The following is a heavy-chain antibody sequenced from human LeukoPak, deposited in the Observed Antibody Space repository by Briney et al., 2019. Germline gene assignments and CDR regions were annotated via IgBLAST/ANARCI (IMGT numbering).Heavy chain of an antibody. CDR2: INPNSGGT. D-gene: IGHD1-26*01. J-gene: IGHJ3*02. Sequence: ASVKVSCKASGYTFTGYYMHWVRQAPGQGLEWMGWINPNSGGTNYAQKFQGRVTITADKSTSTAYMELSSLRSEDTAVYYCARDRGWELFWAFDIWGQGTMVTVSS. CDR3: ARDRGWELFWAFDI. V-gene: IGHV1-2*02. CDR1: GYTFTGYY.